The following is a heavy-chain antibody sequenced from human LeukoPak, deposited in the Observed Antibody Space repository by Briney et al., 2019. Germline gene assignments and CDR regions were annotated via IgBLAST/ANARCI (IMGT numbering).Heavy chain of an antibody. CDR3: ARSGIERYYDKKWFDP. V-gene: IGHV3-23*01. CDR1: GFTFSSYA. CDR2: ISGSGGST. J-gene: IGHJ5*02. D-gene: IGHD3-22*01. Sequence: GGSLRLSCAASGFTFSSYAMSWVRQAPGKGLEWVSGISGSGGSTYYADSVKGRFTISRDNSKNTLYLQMNSLRAEDTAVYYCARSGIERYYDKKWFDPWGQGTLVTVSS.